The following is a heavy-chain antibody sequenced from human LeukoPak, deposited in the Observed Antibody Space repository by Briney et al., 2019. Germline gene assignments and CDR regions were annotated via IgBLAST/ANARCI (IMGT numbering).Heavy chain of an antibody. CDR3: ARAKTEAGYYGMDV. CDR1: GFTSSSYS. Sequence: QSGGSLRLSCAASGFTSSSYSMNWVRQAPGKGLEWVSYISTSSRTIYYADSVKGRFTISRDNAKNSLYLQMNSLRAEDTAVYYCARAKTEAGYYGMDVWGQGTTVTVSS. J-gene: IGHJ6*02. CDR2: ISTSSRTI. V-gene: IGHV3-48*01. D-gene: IGHD6-25*01.